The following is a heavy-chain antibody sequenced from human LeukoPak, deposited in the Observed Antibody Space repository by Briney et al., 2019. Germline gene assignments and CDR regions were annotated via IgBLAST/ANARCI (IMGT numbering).Heavy chain of an antibody. CDR2: IYYSGST. CDR3: ARHERDASLDHAFDI. CDR1: GGSISSYY. Sequence: SETLSLTCSVSGGSISSYYWSWTRQPPGKGLEWTGYIYYSGSTSYNPSLKSRVTISVDTSKNQFSLMLSSVTAADTAVYYCARHERDASLDHAFDIWGQGTMVTVSS. J-gene: IGHJ3*02. V-gene: IGHV4-59*08. D-gene: IGHD5-24*01.